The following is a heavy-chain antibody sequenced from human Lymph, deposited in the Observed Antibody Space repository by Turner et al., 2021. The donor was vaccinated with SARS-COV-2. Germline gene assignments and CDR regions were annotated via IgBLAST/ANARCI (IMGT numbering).Heavy chain of an antibody. D-gene: IGHD3-3*01. CDR3: ARREWGGSLGNMDY. J-gene: IGHJ4*02. CDR1: GYSFTTYW. V-gene: IGHV5-51*01. CDR2: IYPGEFET. Sequence: VPLVQSGAEVQNPGESLTLSCKGSGYSFTTYWTGWVRQMTGKGLEWMGIIYPGEFETRYRPSSQGQVTISADKSTRTAYPQWSSLKAPDTAMYYCARREWGGSLGNMDYWGQGTLVTVSS.